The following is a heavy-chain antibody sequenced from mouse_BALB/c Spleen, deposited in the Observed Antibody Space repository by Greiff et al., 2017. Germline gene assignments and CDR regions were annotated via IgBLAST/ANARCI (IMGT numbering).Heavy chain of an antibody. V-gene: IGHV5-6-5*01. CDR3: ARGRGFITTVEDAMDY. D-gene: IGHD1-1*01. CDR1: GFTFSSYA. Sequence: EVMLVESGGGLVKPGGSLKLSCAASGFTFSSYAMSWVRQTPEKRLEWVASISSGGSTYYPDSVKGRFTISRDNARNILYLQMSSLRSEDTAMYYCARGRGFITTVEDAMDYWGQGTSVTVSS. CDR2: ISSGGST. J-gene: IGHJ4*01.